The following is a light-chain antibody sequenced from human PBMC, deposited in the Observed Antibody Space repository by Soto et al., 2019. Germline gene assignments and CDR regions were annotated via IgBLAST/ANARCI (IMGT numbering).Light chain of an antibody. V-gene: IGLV2-14*01. CDR2: DVS. J-gene: IGLJ1*01. CDR1: SSDVGAYNY. Sequence: QSVLTQPASVSGSPRQSITISCTGTSSDVGAYNYVSWYQQHPGKAPKLMIYDVSHRPSGVSHRFSGSKSGNTASLTISGLQAEDEADYYCGSYTTSSNYVFGTGTKVT. CDR3: GSYTTSSNYV.